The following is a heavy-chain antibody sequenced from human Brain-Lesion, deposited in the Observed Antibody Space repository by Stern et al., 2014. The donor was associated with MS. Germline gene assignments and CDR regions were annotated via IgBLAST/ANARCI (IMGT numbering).Heavy chain of an antibody. J-gene: IGHJ4*02. Sequence: EVQLVESGGGLVQPGGSLRLSCAASRFPFSNSWMHWVRQAPGKGLVWVSRINRDGSTTTYADSVKGRFTISRDNAKNTLYLQMSSLRAEDTAVYYCTILSGPYDHWGQGTLVTVSS. CDR1: RFPFSNSW. V-gene: IGHV3-74*01. CDR3: TILSGPYDH. D-gene: IGHD3-10*01. CDR2: INRDGSTT.